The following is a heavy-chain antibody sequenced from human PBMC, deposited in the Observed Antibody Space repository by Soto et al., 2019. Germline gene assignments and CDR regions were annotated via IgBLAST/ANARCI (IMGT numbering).Heavy chain of an antibody. J-gene: IGHJ6*02. Sequence: SVKVSCKASGGTFSSYAISWVRQAPGQGLEWMGGIIPIFGTANYAQKFQGRVTITADESTSTAYMELSSLRSEDTAVYYCARVVVVVPAAPTISYYYGMDVWGQGTTVTVSS. V-gene: IGHV1-69*13. CDR1: GGTFSSYA. CDR3: ARVVVVVPAAPTISYYYGMDV. D-gene: IGHD2-2*01. CDR2: IIPIFGTA.